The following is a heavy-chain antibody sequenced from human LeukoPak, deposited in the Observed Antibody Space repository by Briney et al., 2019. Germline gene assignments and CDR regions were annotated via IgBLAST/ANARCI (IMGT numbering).Heavy chain of an antibody. CDR2: IRSKANSYAT. CDR3: TRLSLGSGSYGPYGMDV. Sequence: GGSLRLSCAASGFTFSGSAMHWVRQASGKGLEWVGRIRSKANSYATAYAASVKGRFTISRDDSKNTAYLQMNSLKTEDTAVYYCTRLSLGSGSYGPYGMDVWGQGTTVTVSS. CDR1: GFTFSGSA. J-gene: IGHJ6*02. V-gene: IGHV3-73*01. D-gene: IGHD3-10*01.